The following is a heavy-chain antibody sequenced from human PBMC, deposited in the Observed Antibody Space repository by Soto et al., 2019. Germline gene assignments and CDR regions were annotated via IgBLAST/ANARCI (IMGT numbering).Heavy chain of an antibody. Sequence: EVQLVESGGGLVKPGGALDFSGQAPGSPLINAWITWARQAQGKGLVWSARIKSKTDGGTKDYAAPGKGRFTISRDDSKNTLYLQMNSLKTEDTAVYCCTTDPVPITMIVVAIDYWGQGTLVTVSS. CDR3: TTDPVPITMIVVAIDY. D-gene: IGHD3-22*01. CDR1: GSPLINAW. J-gene: IGHJ4*02. V-gene: IGHV3-15*07. CDR2: IKSKTDGGTK.